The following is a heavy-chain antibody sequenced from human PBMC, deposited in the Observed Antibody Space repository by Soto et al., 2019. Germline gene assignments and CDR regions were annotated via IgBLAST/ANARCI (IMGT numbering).Heavy chain of an antibody. J-gene: IGHJ6*02. V-gene: IGHV3-7*03. CDR1: GFTFSSYW. Sequence: PGGSLRLSCAASGFTFSSYWMSWVRQAPGKGLEWVANIKQDGSEKYYVDSVKGRFTISRDNAKNSLYLQMNSLRAEDTAVYYCAREPRKHYYYYYGMDVWGQGTTVTVSS. CDR3: AREPRKHYYYYYGMDV. CDR2: IKQDGSEK.